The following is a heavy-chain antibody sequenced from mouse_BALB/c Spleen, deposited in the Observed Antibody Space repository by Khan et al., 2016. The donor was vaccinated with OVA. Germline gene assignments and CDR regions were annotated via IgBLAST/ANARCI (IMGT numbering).Heavy chain of an antibody. CDR2: IDPPNDDP. CDR3: ATLYGNPIDF. Sequence: VQLQQSGAELVKPGASVKLSCSASGFTIKDTYIHWMKQRPEQGLEWIGRIDPPNDDPKYGPKFQAKATLTADTSSNTAYLQLSSLTSEDTAVYYCATLYGNPIDFWGQGTLVSVSA. D-gene: IGHD2-1*01. V-gene: IGHV14-3*02. J-gene: IGHJ3*01. CDR1: GFTIKDTY.